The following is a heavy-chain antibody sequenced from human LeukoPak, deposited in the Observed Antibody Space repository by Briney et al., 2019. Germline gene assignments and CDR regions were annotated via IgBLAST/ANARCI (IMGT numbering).Heavy chain of an antibody. CDR2: ISGSGGST. J-gene: IGHJ3*02. V-gene: IGHV3-23*01. D-gene: IGHD4-17*01. CDR3: AREFFPPPSGSYGDYAVNDAFDI. CDR1: GFTFSSYG. Sequence: GGSLRLSCAASGFTFSSYGMSWVRQAPGKGLEWVSAISGSGGSTYYADSVKGRFTISRDNSKNTLYLQMNSLRAEDTAVYYCAREFFPPPSGSYGDYAVNDAFDIWGQGTMVTVSS.